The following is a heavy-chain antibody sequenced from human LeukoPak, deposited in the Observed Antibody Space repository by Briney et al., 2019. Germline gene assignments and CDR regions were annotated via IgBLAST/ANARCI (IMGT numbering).Heavy chain of an antibody. CDR2: IRKDGNDE. D-gene: IGHD2-21*02. V-gene: IGHV3-30*02. CDR3: AKDRGDYPPYFDY. Sequence: GGSLRLSCAASGFTFNAYAIHWVRQAPGKGLEWVAFIRKDGNDEKYADSVKGRFTISRDNSKNMVYLQMNNLQTEDTSIYYCAKDRGDYPPYFDYWGQGTLVTVSS. CDR1: GFTFNAYA. J-gene: IGHJ4*02.